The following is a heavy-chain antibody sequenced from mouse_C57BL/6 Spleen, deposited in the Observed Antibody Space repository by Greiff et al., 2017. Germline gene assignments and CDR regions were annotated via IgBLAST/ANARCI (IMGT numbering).Heavy chain of an antibody. CDR2: IWSGGST. CDR1: GFSLTSYG. Sequence: QVQLQQSGPGLVQPSQSLSITCTVSGFSLTSYGVHWVRQSPGKGLAWLGVIWSGGSTDIHADFISRLSISKDNSNSQVFFKMNILQADDTSIYYSARDYYCSSLDYWGQGTTLTVSS. CDR3: ARDYYCSSLDY. V-gene: IGHV2-2*01. J-gene: IGHJ2*01. D-gene: IGHD1-1*01.